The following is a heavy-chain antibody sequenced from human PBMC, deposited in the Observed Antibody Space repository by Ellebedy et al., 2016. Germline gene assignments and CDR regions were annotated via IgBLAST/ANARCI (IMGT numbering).Heavy chain of an antibody. CDR2: VSHSGST. Sequence: SETLSLTCTVSGGSISGYYWTWVRQPPGQGLQWIGYVSHSGSTNYSPSLETRVTMSLDTSNNQFSLNLKSVTASDTAVYYCAKWHITDNAFDIWGQGTVVTVSS. D-gene: IGHD1-20*01. J-gene: IGHJ3*02. CDR1: GGSISGYY. V-gene: IGHV4-59*08. CDR3: AKWHITDNAFDI.